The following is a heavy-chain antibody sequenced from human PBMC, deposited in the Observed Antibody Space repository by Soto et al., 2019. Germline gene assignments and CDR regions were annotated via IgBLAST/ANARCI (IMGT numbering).Heavy chain of an antibody. D-gene: IGHD3-16*01. J-gene: IGHJ3*02. CDR3: ARGGMITSTPEAFDI. V-gene: IGHV1-2*04. Sequence: GASVKVSCKASGYTFTGYYMHWVRQAPGQGLEWMGWINPNSGGTDYAQKFQGWVTMTRDTSISTAYMELSRLRSDDTAVYYCARGGMITSTPEAFDIWGQGTMVTVSS. CDR2: INPNSGGT. CDR1: GYTFTGYY.